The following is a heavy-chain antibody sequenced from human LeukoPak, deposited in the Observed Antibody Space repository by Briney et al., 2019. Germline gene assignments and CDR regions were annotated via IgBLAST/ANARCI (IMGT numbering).Heavy chain of an antibody. CDR3: AQEGIAVPHLTRGYFNL. CDR1: GFIFSDFD. D-gene: IGHD6-13*01. J-gene: IGHJ2*01. CDR2: MSHNGVKD. V-gene: IGHV3-30*18. Sequence: QSGGSLRLSCAASGFIFSDFDMHWVRQAPGKGLQWVALMSHNGVKDSYEDSVKGRFTISRDNSKNTLYLQMNSLRTEDTAVYYCAQEGIAVPHLTRGYFNLWGRGSLVTVSS.